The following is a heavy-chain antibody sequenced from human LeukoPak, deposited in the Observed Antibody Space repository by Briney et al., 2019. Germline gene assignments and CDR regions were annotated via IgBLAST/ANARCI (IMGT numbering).Heavy chain of an antibody. CDR2: FDPEDGET. V-gene: IGHV1-24*01. CDR3: ATVVRGYGDYSYFDY. Sequence: PAASVKVSCTVSGYTLTELSMHWVRQAPGKGLEWMGGFDPEDGETIYAQKFQGRVTMTEDTSTDTAYMELSSLRSEDTAVYYCATVVRGYGDYSYFDYWGQGTLVTVSS. CDR1: GYTLTELS. D-gene: IGHD4-17*01. J-gene: IGHJ4*02.